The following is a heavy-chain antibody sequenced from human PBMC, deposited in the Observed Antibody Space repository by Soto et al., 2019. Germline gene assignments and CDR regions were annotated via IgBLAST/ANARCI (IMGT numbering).Heavy chain of an antibody. D-gene: IGHD3-22*01. CDR2: IYYSGST. Sequence: SETLSLTCTVSGGSISSYYWSWIRQPPGKGLEWIGYIYYSGSTNYNPSLKSRVTISVDTSKNQFSLKLSSVTAADTAVYYRARDRIGYYDSSGYHYFDYWGQGTLVTVSS. J-gene: IGHJ4*02. CDR3: ARDRIGYYDSSGYHYFDY. CDR1: GGSISSYY. V-gene: IGHV4-59*01.